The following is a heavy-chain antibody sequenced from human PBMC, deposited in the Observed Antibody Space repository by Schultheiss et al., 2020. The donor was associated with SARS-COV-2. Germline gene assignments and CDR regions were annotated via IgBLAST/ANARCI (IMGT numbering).Heavy chain of an antibody. D-gene: IGHD3-10*01. J-gene: IGHJ4*02. Sequence: SETLSLTCTVYGGSFSGYYWSWIRQPAGKGLEWIGRIYTSGSTNYNPSLKSRVTISVDTSKNQFSLKLSSVTAADTAVYYCARDPDYGSGSYWGQGTLVTVSS. CDR1: GGSFSGYY. CDR3: ARDPDYGSGSY. V-gene: IGHV4-4*07. CDR2: IYTSGST.